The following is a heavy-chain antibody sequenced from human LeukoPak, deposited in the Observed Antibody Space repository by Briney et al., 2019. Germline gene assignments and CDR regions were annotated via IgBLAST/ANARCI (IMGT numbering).Heavy chain of an antibody. J-gene: IGHJ4*02. CDR2: INPDGNKK. Sequence: GGSLRLSCAVSGLTFSSSWMDWVRQAPGKGLEWVASINPDGNKKYSADSVKGRFTISRDNAENSLYLQMNSLSVEDTAFYYCARDLAYSRLDYWGQGMLVTVSS. V-gene: IGHV3-7*01. CDR3: ARDLAYSRLDY. D-gene: IGHD5-18*01. CDR1: GLTFSSSW.